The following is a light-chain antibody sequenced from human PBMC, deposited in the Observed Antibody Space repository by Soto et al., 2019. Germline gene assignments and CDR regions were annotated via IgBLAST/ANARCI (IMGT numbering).Light chain of an antibody. CDR1: SSDVGSYNY. CDR3: SSSTSSSTLL. V-gene: IGLV2-14*01. CDR2: DVS. J-gene: IGLJ2*01. Sequence: QSALTQPASVSGSPGQSITISCSGTSSDVGSYNYVSWYQQHPDRAPKLMIYDVSNRPSGVSNRFSGSKSGNTASLTISGLQAEDEADYYCSSSTSSSTLLFGGGTKVTVL.